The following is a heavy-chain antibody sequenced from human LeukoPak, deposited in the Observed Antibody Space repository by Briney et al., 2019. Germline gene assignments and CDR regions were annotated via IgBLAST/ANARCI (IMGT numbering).Heavy chain of an antibody. D-gene: IGHD3-22*01. CDR2: IYYSGST. V-gene: IGHV4-59*01. CDR1: GGSISSYY. J-gene: IGHJ3*02. CDR3: ARESGPTYYYDSSGPHDAFDI. Sequence: PSETLSLTCTVSGGSISSYYWSWIRQPPGKGLEWIGYIYYSGSTNYNPSLKSRVTISVDTSKNQFSLKLSSVTAADTAVYYCARESGPTYYYDSSGPHDAFDIWGQGTMVTVSS.